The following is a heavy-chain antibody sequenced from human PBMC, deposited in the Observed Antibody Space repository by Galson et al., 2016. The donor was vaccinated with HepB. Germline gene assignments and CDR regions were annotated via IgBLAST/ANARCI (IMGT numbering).Heavy chain of an antibody. CDR3: AKCWYSTICQLLDY. J-gene: IGHJ4*02. CDR1: GFTFDDYA. V-gene: IGHV3-9*01. Sequence: SLRLSCAASGFTFDDYAMHWVRQAPGKGLEWVSGISWNSGNIGYADSVKGRFTISRDNAKNSLYLQMNSLRAEDTAFYYCAKCWYSTICQLLDYWGQGSLDTVSS. CDR2: ISWNSGNI. D-gene: IGHD6-13*01.